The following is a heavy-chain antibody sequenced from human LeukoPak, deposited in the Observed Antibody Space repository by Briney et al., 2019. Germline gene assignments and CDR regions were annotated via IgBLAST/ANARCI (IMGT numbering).Heavy chain of an antibody. CDR3: TTDKRLRYFDWLPYFDY. J-gene: IGHJ4*02. Sequence: GGSLRLSCAASGFTFSGSALHWVRQASGKGLEWVGRIRSTANGYATAYAASVKGRFTISRDDSKNTAYLQMDSLKTEDTAVYYCTTDKRLRYFDWLPYFDYWGQGTLVTVSS. D-gene: IGHD3-9*01. V-gene: IGHV3-73*01. CDR1: GFTFSGSA. CDR2: IRSTANGYAT.